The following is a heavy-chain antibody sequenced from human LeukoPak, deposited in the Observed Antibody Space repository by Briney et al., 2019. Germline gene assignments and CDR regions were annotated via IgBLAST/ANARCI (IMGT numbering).Heavy chain of an antibody. CDR2: INHSGST. V-gene: IGHV4-34*01. CDR1: GGSFSGYY. CDR3: ARGFSITPEQYYFDY. D-gene: IGHD3-10*01. J-gene: IGHJ4*02. Sequence: SETLSLTCAVYGGSFSGYYWSRIRQPPGKGLEWIGEINHSGSTNYNPSLKSRVTISVDTSKNQFSLKLSSVTAADTAVYYCARGFSITPEQYYFDYWGQGTLVTVSS.